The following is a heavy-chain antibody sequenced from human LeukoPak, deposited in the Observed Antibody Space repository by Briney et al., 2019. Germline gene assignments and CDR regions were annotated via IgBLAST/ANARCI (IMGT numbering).Heavy chain of an antibody. CDR2: INQGGSGK. V-gene: IGHV3-7*01. CDR1: GFTFNTDW. D-gene: IGHD1-26*01. Sequence: GGSLRLSCAAPGFTFNTDWMTSVRQAPGKGLEWVASINQGGSGKYYPDSVKGRFTISRDNAKNSLYLQMNSLRAEDTAVYYCARVRPGDADSWGQGTLVSVSS. CDR3: ARVRPGDADS. J-gene: IGHJ5*01.